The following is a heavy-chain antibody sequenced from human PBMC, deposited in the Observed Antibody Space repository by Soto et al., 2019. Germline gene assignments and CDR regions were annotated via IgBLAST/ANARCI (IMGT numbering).Heavy chain of an antibody. D-gene: IGHD3-10*01. V-gene: IGHV4-59*01. J-gene: IGHJ4*02. CDR2: IYYSGST. CDR1: GGSLSSYY. CDR3: ARAPRGNYGYPSYFDY. Sequence: SETLSLTCTVSGGSLSSYYWGWIRQPPGKGLEWIGYIYYSGSTNYNPSLKSRVTISVDTSKNQFSLKLSSVTAADTAVYYCARAPRGNYGYPSYFDYWGQGTLVTVSS.